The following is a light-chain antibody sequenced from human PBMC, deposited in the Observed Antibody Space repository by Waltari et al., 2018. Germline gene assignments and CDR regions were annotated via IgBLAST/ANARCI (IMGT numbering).Light chain of an antibody. V-gene: IGKV3-20*01. CDR2: GAS. CDR3: QQYDGSVLT. CDR1: QTINNNF. Sequence: LVLTQSPDTLPLSPGQRATLSCRASQTINNNFLVWYQQKPGQAPRLIIHGASSRATAFPDRFSGSGSGTDFTLTISSLKPEDSAVYYCQQYDGSVLTFGGGTKVEI. J-gene: IGKJ4*01.